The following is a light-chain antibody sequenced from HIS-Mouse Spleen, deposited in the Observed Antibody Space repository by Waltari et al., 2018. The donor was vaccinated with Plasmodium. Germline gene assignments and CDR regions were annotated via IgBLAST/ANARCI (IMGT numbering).Light chain of an antibody. Sequence: SYELTQPPSVSVSPGPTARNTCSGDALPKHYAYWSQQKPGQAPVLVIYKDSERPSGIPERFSGSSSGTTVTLTISGVQAEDEADYYCQSADSSGTPNWVFGGGTKLTVL. CDR1: ALPKHY. V-gene: IGLV3-25*03. J-gene: IGLJ3*02. CDR3: QSADSSGTPNWV. CDR2: KDS.